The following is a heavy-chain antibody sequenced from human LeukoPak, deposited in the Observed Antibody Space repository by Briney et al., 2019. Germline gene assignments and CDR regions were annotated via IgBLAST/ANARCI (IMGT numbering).Heavy chain of an antibody. CDR1: GDSISSSDYF. CDR2: IYDIGGT. CDR3: ARTPVTPRAFDI. Sequence: PSETLSLTCTVSGDSISSSDYFWSWIRQPPGKGLEWIGYIYDIGGTYYNPSLKSRVTTSVDTSKNQFSLILTSVTAADTAVYYCARTPVTPRAFDIWGQGTMVTVSS. V-gene: IGHV4-30-4*01. J-gene: IGHJ3*02.